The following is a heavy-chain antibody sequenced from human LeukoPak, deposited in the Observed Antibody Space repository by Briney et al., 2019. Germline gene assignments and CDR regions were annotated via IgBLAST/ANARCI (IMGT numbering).Heavy chain of an antibody. J-gene: IGHJ4*02. V-gene: IGHV4-59*01. D-gene: IGHD2-2*01. CDR1: GGSISSYY. Sequence: SETLSLTCTVSGGSISSYYWSWIRQPPGKGLEWIGYIYYSGSTNYNPSLKSRVTIPVDTSKNQFSLKLSSVTAADTAVYYCAILMISCSSTSCYGGHFDYWGQGTLVAVSS. CDR3: AILMISCSSTSCYGGHFDY. CDR2: IYYSGST.